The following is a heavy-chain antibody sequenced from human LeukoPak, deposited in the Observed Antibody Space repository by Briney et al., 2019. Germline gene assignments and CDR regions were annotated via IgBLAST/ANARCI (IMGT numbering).Heavy chain of an antibody. CDR3: ARDLYNWNDVDFDY. V-gene: IGHV3-48*04. CDR1: GFAVSSYH. Sequence: GGSLRLSCAASGFAVSSYHMDWVRQAPGKGLEWVAYISHLSVAIYHADSVKGRFTISRDNAKNSLYLQMNSLRAEDTAVYYCARDLYNWNDVDFDYWGQGTLVTVSS. J-gene: IGHJ4*02. CDR2: ISHLSVAI. D-gene: IGHD1-1*01.